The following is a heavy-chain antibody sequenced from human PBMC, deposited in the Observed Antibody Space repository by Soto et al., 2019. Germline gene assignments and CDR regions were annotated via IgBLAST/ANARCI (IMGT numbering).Heavy chain of an antibody. Sequence: PSETLSLTCTVSGGSISSSGNYWNWIRRHPGKGLEWIGYISYSGSTYYNPSLKSRLTISVDTSKNQFSLKLTSVTGADTAVYYCARRLIGSNYSPYYYGMDVWGQGTTVTVSS. D-gene: IGHD4-4*01. J-gene: IGHJ6*02. V-gene: IGHV4-31*03. CDR1: GGSISSSGNY. CDR2: ISYSGST. CDR3: ARRLIGSNYSPYYYGMDV.